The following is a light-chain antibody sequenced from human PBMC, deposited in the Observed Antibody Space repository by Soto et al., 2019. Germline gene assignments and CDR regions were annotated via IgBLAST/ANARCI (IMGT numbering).Light chain of an antibody. Sequence: DIPMTQSPSSLSASVGDRVTITCRASKGISNYLAWYQQRPGKVPKLLIYAASTLQSGVPSRFSGSGSGTDFTLTISSLLPEDVATYYCQNLDSAAFTFGPGTKVDLK. V-gene: IGKV1-27*01. CDR1: KGISNY. CDR3: QNLDSAAFT. CDR2: AAS. J-gene: IGKJ3*01.